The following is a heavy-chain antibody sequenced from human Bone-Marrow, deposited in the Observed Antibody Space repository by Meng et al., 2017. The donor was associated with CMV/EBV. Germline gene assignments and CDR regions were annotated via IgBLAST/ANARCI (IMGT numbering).Heavy chain of an antibody. Sequence: GESLKISCAASGFTFSDYYMSWVRQAPGKGLEWVGFIRSKAYGGTTEYAASVKGRFTISRDDSKSIAYLQMNSLKTEDTAVYYCTRDSLGLGMYYFDYWGQGTLVTVSS. J-gene: IGHJ4*02. CDR3: TRDSLGLGMYYFDY. CDR1: GFTFSDYY. CDR2: IRSKAYGGTT. V-gene: IGHV3-49*04. D-gene: IGHD2-2*03.